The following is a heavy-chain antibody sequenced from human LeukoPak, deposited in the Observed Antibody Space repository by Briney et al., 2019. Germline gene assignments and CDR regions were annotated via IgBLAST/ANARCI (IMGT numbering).Heavy chain of an antibody. V-gene: IGHV1-8*01. CDR3: ARGSIAVAGILVY. D-gene: IGHD6-19*01. CDR1: GYTFTSYD. CDR2: MNPNSGNT. Sequence: ASVKVSCKASGYTFTSYDINWVRQATGQGLEWMGWMNPNSGNTGYAQKFQGRGTMTRNTSISTAYMELSSLRSEDTAVYYCARGSIAVAGILVYWGQGTLVTVSS. J-gene: IGHJ4*02.